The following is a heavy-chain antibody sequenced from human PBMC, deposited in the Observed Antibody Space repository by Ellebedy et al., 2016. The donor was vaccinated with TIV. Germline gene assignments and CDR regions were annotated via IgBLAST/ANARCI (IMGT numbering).Heavy chain of an antibody. CDR1: GFTFSDSR. D-gene: IGHD3-3*01. CDR2: ISNSGSSI. J-gene: IGHJ2*01. V-gene: IGHV3-11*01. CDR3: ARFPSAWYFDL. Sequence: GGSLRLXXAASGFTFSDSRMSWIRQAPGKGLEWVSYISNSGSSIYYADSVKGRFTISRDSAKNSLYLQMNSLRADDTAVYFCARFPSAWYFDLWGRGTLVTVSS.